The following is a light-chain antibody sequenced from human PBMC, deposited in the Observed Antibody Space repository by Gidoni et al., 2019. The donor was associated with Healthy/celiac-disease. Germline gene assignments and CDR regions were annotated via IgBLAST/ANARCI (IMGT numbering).Light chain of an antibody. Sequence: IQMTQSPSSLSAFGGDRVTITCRARQSISSYLNWYQHKPGKAPKLLIYAASSLQSGVPSRFGSGGSGTDFTITISILQPEDFAAYCCQLSYNTLTFGGGTKVEIK. V-gene: IGKV1-39*01. CDR2: AAS. CDR1: QSISSY. J-gene: IGKJ4*01. CDR3: QLSYNTLT.